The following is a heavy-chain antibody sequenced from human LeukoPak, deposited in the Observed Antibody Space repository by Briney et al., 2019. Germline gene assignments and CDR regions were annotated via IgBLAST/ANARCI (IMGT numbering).Heavy chain of an antibody. CDR3: ARDRHTYYGSGSYYNPFDY. D-gene: IGHD3-10*01. V-gene: IGHV3-21*01. CDR2: ISSSSSYI. CDR1: GFTFSSYN. J-gene: IGHJ4*02. Sequence: GGSLRLSCAASGFTFSSYNMNWVRQAPGKGLEWVSSISSSSSYIYYADSVKGRFTISRDNAKNSLYLQMNSLRAEDTAVYYCARDRHTYYGSGSYYNPFDYWGQGTLVTVSS.